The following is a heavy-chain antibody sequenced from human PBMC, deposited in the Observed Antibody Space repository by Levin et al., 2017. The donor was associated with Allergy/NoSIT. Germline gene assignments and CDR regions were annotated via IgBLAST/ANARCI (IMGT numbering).Heavy chain of an antibody. CDR1: GGTFSSYA. V-gene: IGHV1-69*13. J-gene: IGHJ4*02. CDR2: IIPIFGTA. CDR3: ARTRGYYDSSGYQIFDY. Sequence: SVKVSCKASGGTFSSYAISWVRQAPGQGLEWMGGIIPIFGTANYAQKFQGRVTITADESTSTAYMELSSLRSEDTAVYYCARTRGYYDSSGYQIFDYWGQGTLVTVSS. D-gene: IGHD3-22*01.